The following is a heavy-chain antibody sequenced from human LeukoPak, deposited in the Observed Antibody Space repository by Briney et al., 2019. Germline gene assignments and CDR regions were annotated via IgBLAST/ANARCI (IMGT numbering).Heavy chain of an antibody. Sequence: GGSLRLSCAASGFTFGSYAMHWVRQAPGKGLEWVAVISYDGSNKYYADSVKGRFTISRDNSKNTLYLQMNSLRAEDTAVYYCARGSYSSSWMEGYWGQGTLVTVSS. CDR2: ISYDGSNK. V-gene: IGHV3-30-3*01. CDR3: ARGSYSSSWMEGY. J-gene: IGHJ4*02. D-gene: IGHD6-13*01. CDR1: GFTFGSYA.